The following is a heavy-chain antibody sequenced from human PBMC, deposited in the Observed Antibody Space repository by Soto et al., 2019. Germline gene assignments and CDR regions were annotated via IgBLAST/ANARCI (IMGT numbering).Heavy chain of an antibody. Sequence: GGSLRLSCAVSGFTFSSYVMSWVRQAPGRGLEWVSAISGSGGSTYYADSVKGRFTISRDNSKNTLYLQMNSLRADDTAVYYCAKVGYYDSSGHNWFDPWGQGTLVTVSS. CDR1: GFTFSSYV. J-gene: IGHJ5*02. CDR2: ISGSGGST. CDR3: AKVGYYDSSGHNWFDP. V-gene: IGHV3-23*01. D-gene: IGHD3-22*01.